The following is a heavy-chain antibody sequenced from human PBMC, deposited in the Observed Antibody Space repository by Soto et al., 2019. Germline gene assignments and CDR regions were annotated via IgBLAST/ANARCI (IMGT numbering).Heavy chain of an antibody. D-gene: IGHD4-17*01. Sequence: PSETLSLTCTVSGGSISSYYWSWIRQPPGKGLEWIGYIYYSGSTNYNPSLKSRVTISVDTSKNQFSLKLSSVTAADTAVYYCASPGFYGGYNYLFDPWGQGTLVTVSS. J-gene: IGHJ5*02. V-gene: IGHV4-59*08. CDR1: GGSISSYY. CDR2: IYYSGST. CDR3: ASPGFYGGYNYLFDP.